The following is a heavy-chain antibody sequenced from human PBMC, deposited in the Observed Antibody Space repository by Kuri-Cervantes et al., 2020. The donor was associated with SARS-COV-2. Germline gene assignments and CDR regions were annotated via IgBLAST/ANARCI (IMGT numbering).Heavy chain of an antibody. Sequence: GESLKISCAASGFTFSSYAMSWVRQAPGKGLEWVSAISGSGGSTYYADSVKGRFTISRDNSKNTLYLQMNSLRAEDTAVYYCARVRMVGSSSVPYYFDYWGQGTLVTVSS. D-gene: IGHD6-6*01. V-gene: IGHV3-23*01. J-gene: IGHJ4*02. CDR1: GFTFSSYA. CDR2: ISGSGGST. CDR3: ARVRMVGSSSVPYYFDY.